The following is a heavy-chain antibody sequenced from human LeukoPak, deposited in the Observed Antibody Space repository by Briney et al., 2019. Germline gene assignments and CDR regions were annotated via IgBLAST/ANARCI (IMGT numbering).Heavy chain of an antibody. V-gene: IGHV4-39*01. CDR3: AVLLYRHYHWFDS. Sequence: PSETLSLTCTVSGASIRSNSFYWGWIRQAPGKGLGWIGTIYYNGDTFYNPPLKSRVTMSVDTSASQFSPKLSSVTAADTAVYYCAVLLYRHYHWFDSWGQETLVSVSS. J-gene: IGHJ5*01. D-gene: IGHD3-16*02. CDR1: GASIRSNSFY. CDR2: IYYNGDT.